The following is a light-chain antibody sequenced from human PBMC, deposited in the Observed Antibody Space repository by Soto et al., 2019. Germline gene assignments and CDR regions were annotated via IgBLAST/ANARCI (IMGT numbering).Light chain of an antibody. Sequence: QLVLTQSPSASASLGASVKLTCTLSSGHSNYAIAWHRQQPEKGPRYLMKVNSDGSHSKGDGIPDRFSGSSSGAERYLTISRLQSEDEADYYCQTWGTGMVFGGGTKLTVL. CDR1: SGHSNYA. CDR3: QTWGTGMV. J-gene: IGLJ2*01. V-gene: IGLV4-69*02. CDR2: VNSDGSH.